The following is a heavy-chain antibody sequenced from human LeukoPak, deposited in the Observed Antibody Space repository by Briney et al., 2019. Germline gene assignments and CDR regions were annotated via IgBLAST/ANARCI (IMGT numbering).Heavy chain of an antibody. V-gene: IGHV1-69*04. CDR3: ARDAMTTEVY. CDR2: IIPILGIA. D-gene: IGHD4-11*01. CDR1: GGTFSSYA. J-gene: IGHJ4*02. Sequence: GASVKVSCKASGGTFSSYAISWVRQAPGQGLEWMGRIIPILGIANYAQKFQGRVTITADKSTSTAYMELSSLRAEDTAVYYCARDAMTTEVYWGQGTLVTVSS.